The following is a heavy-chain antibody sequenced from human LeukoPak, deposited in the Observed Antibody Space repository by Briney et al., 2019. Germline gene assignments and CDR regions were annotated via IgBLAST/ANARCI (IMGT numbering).Heavy chain of an antibody. J-gene: IGHJ4*02. V-gene: IGHV3-23*01. Sequence: GGSLRLSCAASGFTFSTYAMSWDRQAPGKGLEWVSAISGSGGSTFNADSVKGRFTISRDNSKNTLFLQMNSLRAEDTAIYYCAKDHPSGYYFDYWGQGTLLTVSS. CDR3: AKDHPSGYYFDY. CDR1: GFTFSTYA. CDR2: ISGSGGST. D-gene: IGHD1-14*01.